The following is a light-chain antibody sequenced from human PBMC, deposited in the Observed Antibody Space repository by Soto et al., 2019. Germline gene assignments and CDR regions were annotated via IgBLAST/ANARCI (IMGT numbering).Light chain of an antibody. J-gene: IGLJ1*01. CDR3: SSYTSSSPYF. CDR1: SSDVGGYNY. V-gene: IGLV2-14*01. Sequence: QSVLTQPASVSGSPRQSITISCTGTSSDVGGYNYVSWYQQHPGKAPKLMIYDVSNRPSGVSNRFSGSKSGNTASLTISGFQSKKEADYYCSSYTSSSPYFSGPGTKFTVL. CDR2: DVS.